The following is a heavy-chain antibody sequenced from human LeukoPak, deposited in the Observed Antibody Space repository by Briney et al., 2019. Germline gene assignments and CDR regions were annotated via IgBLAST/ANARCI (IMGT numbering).Heavy chain of an antibody. CDR1: GFTFGDYA. CDR2: ITGSGGST. CDR3: AKDAGYSGSYWRPFDY. J-gene: IGHJ4*02. Sequence: PGGSLRLSCKGSGFTFGDYAINWVRQAPGKGLEWVSAITGSGGSTYYADSVKGRFTISRDNSKNTLYLQMNSLRAEDTAVYYCAKDAGYSGSYWRPFDYWGQGTLVTASS. D-gene: IGHD1-26*01. V-gene: IGHV3-23*01.